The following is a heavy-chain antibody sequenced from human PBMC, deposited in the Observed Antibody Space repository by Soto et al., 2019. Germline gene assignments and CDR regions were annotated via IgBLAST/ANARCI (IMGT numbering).Heavy chain of an antibody. CDR2: IRSRANSYAT. Sequence: KVSCAASGLTFSGSAMHWVRQASGKGLEWVGRIRSRANSYATTYAASVEGRFTISRDDSKNTAYLQMNSLKTEDTAVYYCTRNYYDSSGYYPFDYWGQGTLVTVSS. J-gene: IGHJ4*02. CDR1: GLTFSGSA. V-gene: IGHV3-73*01. CDR3: TRNYYDSSGYYPFDY. D-gene: IGHD3-22*01.